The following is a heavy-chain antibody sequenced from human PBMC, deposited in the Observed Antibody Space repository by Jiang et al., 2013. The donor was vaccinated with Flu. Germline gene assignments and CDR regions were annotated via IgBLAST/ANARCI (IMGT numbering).Heavy chain of an antibody. CDR1: GGSISSGGYS. CDR3: ARAADYDILTGLPVFLFDI. J-gene: IGHJ3*02. V-gene: IGHV4-30-2*01. D-gene: IGHD3-9*01. Sequence: SGLVKPSGTLSLTCAVSGGSISSGGYSWSWIRQPPGKGLEWIGYIYHSGSTYYNPSLKSRVTISVDRSKNQFSLKLSSVTAADTAVYYCARAADYDILTGLPVFLFDIWGQGTMVTVSS. CDR2: IYHSGST.